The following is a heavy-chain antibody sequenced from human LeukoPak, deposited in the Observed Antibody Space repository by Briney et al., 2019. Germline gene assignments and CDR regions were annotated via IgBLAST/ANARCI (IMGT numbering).Heavy chain of an antibody. CDR2: INHSGST. V-gene: IGHV4-34*01. CDR1: GGSFSGYY. CDR3: ARETYYYDSSGIYRGAFDI. J-gene: IGHJ3*02. D-gene: IGHD3-22*01. Sequence: PSETLSLTCAVYGGSFSGYYWSWIRQPPGKGLEWLGEINHSGSTNYNPSLKSRVTISVDTSKNQFSLKLSSVTAADTAVYYCARETYYYDSSGIYRGAFDIWGQGTMVTVSS.